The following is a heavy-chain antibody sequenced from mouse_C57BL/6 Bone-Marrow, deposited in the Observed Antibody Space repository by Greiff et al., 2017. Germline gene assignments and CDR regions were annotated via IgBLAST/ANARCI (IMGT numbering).Heavy chain of an antibody. D-gene: IGHD4-1*01. J-gene: IGHJ2*01. CDR1: GYTFTNYW. CDR2: IYPGGGYT. CDR3: ARAPNWVYFDY. V-gene: IGHV1-63*01. Sequence: QVQLKQSGAELVRPGTSVKLSCKASGYTFTNYWIGWAKQRPGHGLEWIGAIYPGGGYTNYTEKFKGKATLTADKSSSTAYMQFSSLTSEDSASYYCARAPNWVYFDYWGQGTTLTVSS.